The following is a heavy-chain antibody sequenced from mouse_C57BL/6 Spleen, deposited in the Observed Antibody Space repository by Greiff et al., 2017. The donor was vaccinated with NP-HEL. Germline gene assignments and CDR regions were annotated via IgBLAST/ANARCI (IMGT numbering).Heavy chain of an antibody. CDR3: AREIRSYWYFDV. CDR2: INYDGSST. D-gene: IGHD2-14*01. Sequence: EVMLVESEGGLVQPGSSMKLSCTASGFTFSDYYMAWVRQVPEKGLEWVANINYDGSSTYYLDSLKSRFIISRDNAKNILYLQMSSLKSEDTATYYCAREIRSYWYFDVWGTGTTVTVSS. J-gene: IGHJ1*03. V-gene: IGHV5-16*01. CDR1: GFTFSDYY.